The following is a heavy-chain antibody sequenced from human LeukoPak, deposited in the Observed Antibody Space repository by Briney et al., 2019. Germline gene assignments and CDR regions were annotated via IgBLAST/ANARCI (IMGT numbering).Heavy chain of an antibody. V-gene: IGHV3-30*18. CDR2: ISYDGSNK. D-gene: IGHD5-24*01. CDR3: AKDPLEMEYYYYYMDV. Sequence: GGSLRLSCAASGFTFSSYGMHWVRQAPGKGLEWVAVISYDGSNKYYADSVKGRFTISRDNSKNTLYLQMNSLRAEDTAVYYCAKDPLEMEYYYYYMDVWGKGTTVTVSS. J-gene: IGHJ6*03. CDR1: GFTFSSYG.